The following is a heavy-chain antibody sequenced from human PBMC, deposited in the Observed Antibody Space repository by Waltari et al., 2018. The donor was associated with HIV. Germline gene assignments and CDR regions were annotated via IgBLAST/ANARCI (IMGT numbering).Heavy chain of an antibody. CDR3: AAHLEAVPEAVSEYFEF. D-gene: IGHD6-13*01. J-gene: IGHJ4*02. V-gene: IGHV1-24*01. CDR2: VDREEKEA. Sequence: QVQLEQSGAEVKTPGASVKVSCKVSGHTLSEMSMHWVRQAPGKGLGWMGYVDREEKEAIYAAKFQGRVTRAQDASADTAYMELSSLRSEDTAVYFCAAHLEAVPEAVSEYFEFWGQGALVIVSS. CDR1: GHTLSEMS.